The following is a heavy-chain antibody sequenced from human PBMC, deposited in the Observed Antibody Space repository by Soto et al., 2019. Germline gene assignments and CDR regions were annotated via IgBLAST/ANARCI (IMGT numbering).Heavy chain of an antibody. J-gene: IGHJ4*02. CDR1: GFTFGSYW. CDR2: IKQDGSEK. V-gene: IGHV3-7*01. Sequence: HPGGSLRLSCAASGFTFGSYWMSWVRQAPGKGLEWVANIKQDGSEKYYVDSVKGRFTISRDNAKNSLYLQMNSLRAEDTAVYYCARDPTYCSGGSCYYFDYWGQGALVTVSS. D-gene: IGHD2-15*01. CDR3: ARDPTYCSGGSCYYFDY.